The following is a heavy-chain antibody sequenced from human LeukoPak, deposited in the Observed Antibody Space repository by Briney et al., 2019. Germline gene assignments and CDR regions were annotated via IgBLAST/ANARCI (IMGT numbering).Heavy chain of an antibody. V-gene: IGHV1-18*01. J-gene: IGHJ4*02. CDR3: ARGYLGYDILTPPGY. D-gene: IGHD3-9*01. CDR1: GYTFTSYG. CDR2: ISAYNGNT. Sequence: ASVKVSCKASGYTFTSYGISWVRQAPGQGLEWMGWISAYNGNTNYAQKLQGRVTMTTDTSTSTAYMELRSLRSDDTAVYYCARGYLGYDILTPPGYWGQGTLVTVCS.